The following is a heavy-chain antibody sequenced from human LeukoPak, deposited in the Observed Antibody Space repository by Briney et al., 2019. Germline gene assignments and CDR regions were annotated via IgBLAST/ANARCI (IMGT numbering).Heavy chain of an antibody. CDR3: AKEGGTGTRFDY. D-gene: IGHD1-7*01. Sequence: GGSLRLSCAASGFTFSSSAMSWVRQAPGKGLYWVSAISGSGTGTYYADSVKGRFTISGDNSKNTLYLQMNSLRAEDTAVYYCAKEGGTGTRFDYWGQGTLVTVSS. J-gene: IGHJ4*02. CDR1: GFTFSSSA. V-gene: IGHV3-23*01. CDR2: ISGSGTGT.